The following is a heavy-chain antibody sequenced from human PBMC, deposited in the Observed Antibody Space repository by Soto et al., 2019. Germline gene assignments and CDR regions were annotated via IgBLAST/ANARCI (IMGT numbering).Heavy chain of an antibody. CDR1: GYTLTNYG. CDR2: VSAYNRNT. CDR3: ARERQYEPLLY. Sequence: QVQLVQSGVEVKKPGASVKVSCQASGYTLTNYGITWLRQAPGQGLEWMGWVSAYNRNTNYAQRFQDRVTMTTDTSTRTAYMELRNLKSDDTAIYFCARERQYEPLLYWGQGTLVTVSS. D-gene: IGHD2-2*01. V-gene: IGHV1-18*01. J-gene: IGHJ4*02.